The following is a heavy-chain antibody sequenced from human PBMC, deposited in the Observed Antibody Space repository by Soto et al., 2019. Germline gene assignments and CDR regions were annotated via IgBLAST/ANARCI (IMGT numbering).Heavy chain of an antibody. CDR3: ARIVVVPAAITFRPYYYYGMDV. Sequence: QVQLQQWGAGLLKPSETLSLTCAVYGGSFSGYYWSWIRQPPGKGLEWIGEINHSGSTNYNPSLQSRVTISVDTSQNQFSLKLSSVTAADTAVYYCARIVVVPAAITFRPYYYYGMDVWGQGTTVTVSS. J-gene: IGHJ6*02. CDR1: GGSFSGYY. D-gene: IGHD2-2*01. V-gene: IGHV4-34*01. CDR2: INHSGST.